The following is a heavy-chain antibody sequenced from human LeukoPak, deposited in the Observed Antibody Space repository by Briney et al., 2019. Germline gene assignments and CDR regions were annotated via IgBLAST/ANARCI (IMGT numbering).Heavy chain of an antibody. CDR1: GFTFDDYA. CDR3: AKGSAAGSPPRDY. Sequence: GGSLRLSCAASGFTFDDYAMHWVRQAPGKGLELVSGISWNSGSIGYADSVKGRFTISRDNAKNSLYLQMNSLRAEDTALYYCAKGSAAGSPPRDYWGQGTLVTVSS. J-gene: IGHJ4*02. D-gene: IGHD6-13*01. CDR2: ISWNSGSI. V-gene: IGHV3-9*01.